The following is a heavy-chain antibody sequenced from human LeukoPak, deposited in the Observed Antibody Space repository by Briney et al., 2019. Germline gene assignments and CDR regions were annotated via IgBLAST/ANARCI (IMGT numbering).Heavy chain of an antibody. J-gene: IGHJ6*03. CDR3: ARAFKAAAGPEPSYYYYYYMDV. CDR1: GYTFTGYY. Sequence: ASVKVSCKASGYTFTGYYMHWVRQAPGQGLEWMGWINPNSGGTNYAQKFQGRVTMTRDTSISTAYMELSRLRSDDTAVYYCARAFKAAAGPEPSYYYYYYMDVWGKGTTVTVSS. V-gene: IGHV1-2*02. D-gene: IGHD6-13*01. CDR2: INPNSGGT.